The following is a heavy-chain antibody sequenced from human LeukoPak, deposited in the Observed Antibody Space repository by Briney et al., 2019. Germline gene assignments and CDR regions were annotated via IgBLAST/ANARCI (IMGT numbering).Heavy chain of an antibody. CDR2: IYYSGSA. D-gene: IGHD6-6*01. CDR1: GGSISSGDYY. V-gene: IGHV4-30-4*01. J-gene: IGHJ3*02. Sequence: SQTLSLTCTVSGGSISSGDYYWSWIRQPPGKGLEWIGYIYYSGSAYYNPSLKSRVTISVDTSKNQFSLKLSSVTAADAAVYYCARDLGIAARPFRAFDIWGQGTMVTVSS. CDR3: ARDLGIAARPFRAFDI.